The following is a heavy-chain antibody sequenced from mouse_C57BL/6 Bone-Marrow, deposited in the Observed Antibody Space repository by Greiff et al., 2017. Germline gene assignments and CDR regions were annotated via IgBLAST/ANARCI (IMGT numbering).Heavy chain of an antibody. CDR1: GYTFTSYG. CDR2: IYPRSGNT. J-gene: IGHJ3*01. V-gene: IGHV1-81*01. CDR3: ARGIYYGNYVPY. D-gene: IGHD2-1*01. Sequence: QVQLKQSGAELARPGASVKLSCKASGYTFTSYGISWVKQRTGQGLEWIGEIYPRSGNTYYNEKFKGKATLTADKSSSTAYMELRSLTSEDSAVYFCARGIYYGNYVPYWGQGTLVTVSA.